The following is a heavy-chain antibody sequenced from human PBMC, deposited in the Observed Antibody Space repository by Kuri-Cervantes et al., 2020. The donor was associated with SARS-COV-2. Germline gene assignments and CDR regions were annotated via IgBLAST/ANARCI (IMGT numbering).Heavy chain of an antibody. D-gene: IGHD3-16*01. CDR1: GFTFSSYA. J-gene: IGHJ3*02. Sequence: GGSLRLSCAASGFTFSSYAMHWVCQAPGKGLEWVAVISYDGSNKYYADSVKGRFTISRDNSKNTLYLQMNSLRAEDTALYYCAKDQGVLPHDAFDIWGQGTMVTVSS. CDR2: ISYDGSNK. CDR3: AKDQGVLPHDAFDI. V-gene: IGHV3-30*04.